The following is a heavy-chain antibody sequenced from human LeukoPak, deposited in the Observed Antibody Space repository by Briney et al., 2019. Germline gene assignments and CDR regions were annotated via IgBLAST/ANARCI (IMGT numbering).Heavy chain of an antibody. CDR1: GFTFSSYA. CDR3: ARDTSVTGGIGAFDI. V-gene: IGHV3-20*04. Sequence: QPGGSLRLSCAASGFTFSSYAMSWVRQAPGKGLEWVSGINWNGGSTGYADSVKGRFTISRDNAKNSLYLQMNSLRAEDTALYYCARDTSVTGGIGAFDIWGQGTMVTVSS. D-gene: IGHD3-16*01. J-gene: IGHJ3*02. CDR2: INWNGGST.